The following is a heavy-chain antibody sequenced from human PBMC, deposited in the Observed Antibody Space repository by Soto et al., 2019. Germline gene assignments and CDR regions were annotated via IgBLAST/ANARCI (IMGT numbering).Heavy chain of an antibody. J-gene: IGHJ4*02. D-gene: IGHD3-22*01. CDR2: IYYAGTT. V-gene: IGHV4-59*08. CDR1: DGSLSPNY. Sequence: SETLSLTCTVSDGSLSPNYWSWVRQSPGKGLEWIGYIYYAGTTTYNPSLKSRITISLDTSQNEVSLKLSSVTAADTAVHYCARLGAYYQALDSWGRGTLVTVSS. CDR3: ARLGAYYQALDS.